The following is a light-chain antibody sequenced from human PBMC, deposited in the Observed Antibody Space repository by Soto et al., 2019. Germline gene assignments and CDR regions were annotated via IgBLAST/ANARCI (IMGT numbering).Light chain of an antibody. CDR3: QSYDSSLRGWV. Sequence: QSVLTQPPSVSGAPGQRVTISCTGSSSNIGANYDVHWYQHLPGTAPKLLISGDSNRPSGVPVRFSGSKSGTSASLGITGLQAEDEADYYCQSYDSSLRGWVFGGGTKLTVL. CDR1: SSNIGANYD. J-gene: IGLJ3*02. V-gene: IGLV1-40*01. CDR2: GDS.